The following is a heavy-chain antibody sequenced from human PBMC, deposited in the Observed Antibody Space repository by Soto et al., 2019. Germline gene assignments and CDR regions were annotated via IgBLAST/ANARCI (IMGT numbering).Heavy chain of an antibody. D-gene: IGHD4-4*01. J-gene: IGHJ4*02. V-gene: IGHV3-30*18. CDR3: VKEATVEVAHHFDY. CDR1: GFTFSNYG. CDR2: VSHDGRTV. Sequence: QVHLLESGGGVVQPGRSLRLSCAASGFTFSNYGMQWFRQAPGKGLEWVAVVSHDGRTVFYADSGKGRFIISRDNSENTVFLQMNSLRPEDTAVYYCVKEATVEVAHHFDYWGQGTVVTVSS.